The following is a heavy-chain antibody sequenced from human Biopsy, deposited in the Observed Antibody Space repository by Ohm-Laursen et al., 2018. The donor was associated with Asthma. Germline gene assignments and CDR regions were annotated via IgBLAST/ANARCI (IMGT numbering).Heavy chain of an antibody. V-gene: IGHV1-3*01. CDR3: ARTYYDFLTGQVNDAFAM. Sequence: GASVKVSCKVSGYTFINYAIHWVRQAPGQRLEWMGWINAGNGNTKYSQKFQGRVTISRDTSASTAYMDLSSLRSEDTAVYYCARTYYDFLTGQVNDAFAMWGQGAMVTVSS. CDR1: GYTFINYA. D-gene: IGHD3-9*01. CDR2: INAGNGNT. J-gene: IGHJ3*02.